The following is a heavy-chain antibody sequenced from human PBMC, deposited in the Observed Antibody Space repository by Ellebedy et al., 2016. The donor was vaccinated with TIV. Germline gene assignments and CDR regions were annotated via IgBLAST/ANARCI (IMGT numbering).Heavy chain of an antibody. J-gene: IGHJ4*02. Sequence: SETLSLXXTVSGGSISSYYWSWIRQPPGKGLEWIGYIYYSGSTNYNPSLKSRVTISVDTSKNQFSLKLSSVTAADTAVYYCAAGRVVTDYWGQGTLVTVSS. CDR3: AAGRVVTDY. CDR2: IYYSGST. V-gene: IGHV4-59*01. D-gene: IGHD3-3*01. CDR1: GGSISSYY.